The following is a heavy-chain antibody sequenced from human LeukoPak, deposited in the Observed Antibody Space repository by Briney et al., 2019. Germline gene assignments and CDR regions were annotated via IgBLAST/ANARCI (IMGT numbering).Heavy chain of an antibody. D-gene: IGHD3-10*01. CDR3: AREAITMVRGVTYYYYGMDV. CDR1: GYTFTSYD. J-gene: IGHJ6*02. CDR2: MNPNSGNT. Sequence: ASVTVSCKASGYTFTSYDINWVRQATGQGLEWMGWMNPNSGNTGYARKFQGRVTMTRNTSISTAYMELRSLRSDDTAVYYCAREAITMVRGVTYYYYGMDVWGQGTTVTVSS. V-gene: IGHV1-8*01.